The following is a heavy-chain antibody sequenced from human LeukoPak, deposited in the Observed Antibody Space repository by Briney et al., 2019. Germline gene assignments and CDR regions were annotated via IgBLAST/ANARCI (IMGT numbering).Heavy chain of an antibody. CDR3: ASGYSNFYYFDY. D-gene: IGHD4-11*01. CDR1: GFTFSSYA. CDR2: ISYDGSNK. V-gene: IGHV3-30-3*01. J-gene: IGHJ4*02. Sequence: GRSLRLSCAASGFTFSSYAMHWVRQAPGKGLEGVAVISYDGSNKYYADSVKGRFTISRDNSKNTLYLQMNSLRAEDTAVYYCASGYSNFYYFDYWGQGTLVTVSS.